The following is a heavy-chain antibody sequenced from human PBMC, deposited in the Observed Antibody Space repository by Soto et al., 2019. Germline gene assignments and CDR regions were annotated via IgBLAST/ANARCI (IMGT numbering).Heavy chain of an antibody. D-gene: IGHD4-17*01. Sequence: QVQLVQSGAEVKKPGSSVKVSCKASGGTFSSYAISWVRQAPGQGLEWMGGIIPIFGTANYAQKFQGRVTIXXDXSXXTAYMELSSLRSEDTAVYYCARGAREDYGDSRFDYWGQGTLVTVSS. V-gene: IGHV1-69*12. CDR2: IIPIFGTA. J-gene: IGHJ4*02. CDR1: GGTFSSYA. CDR3: ARGAREDYGDSRFDY.